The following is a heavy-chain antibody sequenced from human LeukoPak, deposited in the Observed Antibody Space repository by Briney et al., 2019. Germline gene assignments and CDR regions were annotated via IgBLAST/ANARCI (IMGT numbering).Heavy chain of an antibody. V-gene: IGHV4-4*07. CDR1: GCSISSYY. Sequence: PSETLSLTCTVSGCSISSYYWSWIRQPAGKGLEWIGRIYSSGSTSYNPSLKSRGTMSVDTSKNQFSMKVSSVTAADTAIYYCARDGIAAARQGYRYYYGMDVWGQGTTVTVSS. CDR3: ARDGIAAARQGYRYYYGMDV. CDR2: IYSSGST. D-gene: IGHD6-13*01. J-gene: IGHJ6*02.